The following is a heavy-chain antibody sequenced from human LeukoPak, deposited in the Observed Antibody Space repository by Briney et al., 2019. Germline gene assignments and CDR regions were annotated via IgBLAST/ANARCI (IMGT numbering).Heavy chain of an antibody. D-gene: IGHD6-13*01. Sequence: SETLSLTCTVSGGSISSSSYYWGWIRQPPGKGLEWIGSIYYSGSTYYNPSLKSRVTISVDTSKNQFSLKLSSVTAADTAVYYCARQYSSSWLFDYWGQGTLVTVSP. J-gene: IGHJ4*02. CDR3: ARQYSSSWLFDY. CDR1: GGSISSSSYY. CDR2: IYYSGST. V-gene: IGHV4-39*01.